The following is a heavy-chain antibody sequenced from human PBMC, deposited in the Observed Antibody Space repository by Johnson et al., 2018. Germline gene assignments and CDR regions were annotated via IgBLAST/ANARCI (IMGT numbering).Heavy chain of an antibody. Sequence: QVQLVESGAEVKKPGASVKVSCKASGYSFTSYAIHWVRQAPGQGLEWMGRIIPVLNVTNYAQKFHGRGTITADKATSTAYMEVSSLRSDATAVYYCARAGGIATRDGSDSWGQGTLVIVSS. CDR2: IIPVLNVT. D-gene: IGHD3-16*01. J-gene: IGHJ4*02. V-gene: IGHV1-69*09. CDR1: GYSFTSYA. CDR3: ARAGGIATRDGSDS.